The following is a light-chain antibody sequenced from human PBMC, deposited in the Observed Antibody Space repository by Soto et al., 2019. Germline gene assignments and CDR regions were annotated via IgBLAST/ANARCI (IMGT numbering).Light chain of an antibody. J-gene: IGLJ1*01. CDR3: QSYDSSLSVFYV. V-gene: IGLV1-40*01. CDR1: SSNIGAVYD. Sequence: QSVLTQPPSVSGSPGQSVTSACTGISSNIGAVYDVHWYQQLPGTAPKLLIYGNSNRPSGVPDRFSASKSGTSASLAITGLQVEDEADYYCQSYDSSLSVFYVFGTGTKVT. CDR2: GNS.